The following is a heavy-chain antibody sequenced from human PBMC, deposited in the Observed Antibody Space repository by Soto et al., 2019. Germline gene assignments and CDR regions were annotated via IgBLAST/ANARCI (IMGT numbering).Heavy chain of an antibody. V-gene: IGHV3-66*01. J-gene: IGHJ4*02. Sequence: GGSLRLSCAASGFTVSSNYMSWVRQAPGKGLEWVSVIYSGGSTYYADSVKGRFTISRDNSKNTLYLQMNSLRAEDTAVYYCARARLSWELPSYFDYWGQGTLVTVSS. CDR2: IYSGGST. D-gene: IGHD1-26*01. CDR3: ARARLSWELPSYFDY. CDR1: GFTVSSNY.